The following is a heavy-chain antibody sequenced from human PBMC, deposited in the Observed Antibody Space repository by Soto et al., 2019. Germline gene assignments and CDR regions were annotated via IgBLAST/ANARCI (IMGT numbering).Heavy chain of an antibody. Sequence: EVQLVESGGGLIQPGGSLRLSCAASGFTVSSNYMSWVRQAPGKGLEWGSVIYSGDTTYYADSVKRRFTISRDHSKNTLYLQMTSLRAEDTAVYYCARDLRTLYGMDVWGQGTTVTVSS. CDR1: GFTVSSNY. V-gene: IGHV3-53*01. CDR2: IYSGDTT. J-gene: IGHJ6*02. CDR3: ARDLRTLYGMDV.